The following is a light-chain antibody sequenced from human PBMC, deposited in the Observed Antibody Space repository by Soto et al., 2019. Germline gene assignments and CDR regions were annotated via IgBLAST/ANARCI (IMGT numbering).Light chain of an antibody. CDR2: KAS. V-gene: IGKV1-5*03. Sequence: DIQMTQSPSTLPAFVGDRVTITCRASQSISGYLAWYQQKPGKAREIRIYKASSLESGVPSRFSGSGSGTEFTLSISSLQPDDFATYYCQQYNSYSTFGQGTKVDIK. CDR1: QSISGY. J-gene: IGKJ1*01. CDR3: QQYNSYST.